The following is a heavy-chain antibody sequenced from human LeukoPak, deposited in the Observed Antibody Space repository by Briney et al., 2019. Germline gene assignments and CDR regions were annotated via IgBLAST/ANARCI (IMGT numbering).Heavy chain of an antibody. V-gene: IGHV1-2*04. CDR2: INPNSGGT. CDR1: GYTFTGYY. J-gene: IGHJ5*02. D-gene: IGHD2-2*01. Sequence: ASVKVSCKASGYTFTGYYMHWVRQAPGQGLEWMGWINPNSGGTNYAQKFQGWVTMTRDTSISTAYMELSRLRSDDTAVYYCARGTIVVVPAARNWFDPWGQGTLVTVSS. CDR3: ARGTIVVVPAARNWFDP.